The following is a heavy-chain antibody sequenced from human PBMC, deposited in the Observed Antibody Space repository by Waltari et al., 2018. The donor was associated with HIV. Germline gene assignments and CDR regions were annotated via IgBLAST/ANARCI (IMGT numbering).Heavy chain of an antibody. CDR2: ISWNSGSI. CDR1: GFTFDDYA. V-gene: IGHV3-9*01. Sequence: EVQLVESGCGLVQPGSSLRLSCAASGFTFDDYATHWVRQAPGKGLEWVSGISWNSGSIGYADSVKGRFTITRDNAKNSLYLQMNSLRAEDTALYYCAKGTAEYYGSGRLGVWGQGTTVTVSS. J-gene: IGHJ6*02. D-gene: IGHD3-10*01. CDR3: AKGTAEYYGSGRLGV.